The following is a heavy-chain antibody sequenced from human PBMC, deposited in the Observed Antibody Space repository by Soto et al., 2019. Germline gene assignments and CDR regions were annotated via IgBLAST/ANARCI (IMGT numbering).Heavy chain of an antibody. V-gene: IGHV2-26*01. CDR1: GFSLSNAGMG. CDR3: ARAVDRAISDIWFDP. CDR2: IFSSDEK. Sequence: SGPTLVNPTETLTLTCTVSGFSLSNAGMGVSWIRQPPGKALEWLAHIFSSDEKSYRTSLETRLTVSKDTSKSQVVLTMTNMDPLDTATYYCARAVDRAISDIWFDPWGQGTKVTVYS. J-gene: IGHJ5*02. D-gene: IGHD5-18*01.